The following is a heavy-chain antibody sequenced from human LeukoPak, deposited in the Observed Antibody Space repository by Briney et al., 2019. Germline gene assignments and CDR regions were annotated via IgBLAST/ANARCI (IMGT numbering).Heavy chain of an antibody. D-gene: IGHD6-19*01. V-gene: IGHV3-53*05. CDR3: ARSIAVAGTFFDY. CDR1: GFIVSNNY. CDR2: LYNAGST. Sequence: GGSLRLSCVASGFIVSNNYMSWVRQAPGKGLEWVSVLYNAGSTYYADSVKGRFTISRDNSKNTLYLQMNSLRAEDTAVYYCARSIAVAGTFFDYWGQGTLVTVSS. J-gene: IGHJ4*02.